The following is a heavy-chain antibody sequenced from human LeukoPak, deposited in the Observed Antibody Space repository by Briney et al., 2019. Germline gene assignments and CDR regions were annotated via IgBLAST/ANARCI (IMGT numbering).Heavy chain of an antibody. J-gene: IGHJ4*02. CDR2: INPNSGGT. Sequence: ASVKVSCKASGYTFTDYYIHWVRQAPGQGLEWMGRINPNSGGTNYAQKFQGRVTVTRDTSVSTAYMGLSSLRSDDTAVYYCARGAGFGELFTLTHLYYFDNWGQGTLVTVSS. CDR1: GYTFTDYY. V-gene: IGHV1-2*06. CDR3: ARGAGFGELFTLTHLYYFDN. D-gene: IGHD3-10*01.